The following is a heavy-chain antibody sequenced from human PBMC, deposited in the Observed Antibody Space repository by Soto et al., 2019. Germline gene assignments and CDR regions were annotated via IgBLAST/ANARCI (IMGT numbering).Heavy chain of an antibody. D-gene: IGHD2-15*01. J-gene: IGHJ4*02. CDR2: IGISGDT. CDR1: GFTFSKFD. V-gene: IGHV3-13*04. Sequence: GGSLRLSCEASGFTFSKFDMHWVRQPTGEGLEWVSTIGISGDTYYAVSVKGRFTISRDNAKNSLSLQMNSLRAGDTALYFCARGQEVGAHFFDSWGPGTQVTVSS. CDR3: ARGQEVGAHFFDS.